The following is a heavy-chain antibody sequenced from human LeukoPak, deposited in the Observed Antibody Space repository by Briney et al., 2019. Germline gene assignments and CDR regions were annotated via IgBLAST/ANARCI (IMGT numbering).Heavy chain of an antibody. Sequence: ASVKVSCKASGYTFTSYGISWMRQAPGQGLEWMGWISAYNGNTNYAQKLQGRVTMTTDTSTSTAYMELRSLRSDDTAVYYCARGFDYYGSGSDFDYWGQGTLVTVSS. J-gene: IGHJ4*02. CDR3: ARGFDYYGSGSDFDY. V-gene: IGHV1-18*01. CDR1: GYTFTSYG. CDR2: ISAYNGNT. D-gene: IGHD3-10*01.